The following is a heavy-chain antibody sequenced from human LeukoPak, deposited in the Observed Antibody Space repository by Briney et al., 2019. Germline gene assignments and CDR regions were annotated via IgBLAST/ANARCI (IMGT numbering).Heavy chain of an antibody. CDR3: ASGYVSDYYGSGSYVPPYYYYGMDV. J-gene: IGHJ6*02. D-gene: IGHD3-10*01. Sequence: GGSLRLSCAASGFTFSSYWMHWVRQAPGKGLVWVSRINSDGSSTSYADSVKGRLTISRDNAKNTLYLQMNSLRAEDTAVYYCASGYVSDYYGSGSYVPPYYYYGMDVWGQGTTVTVSS. CDR2: INSDGSST. V-gene: IGHV3-74*01. CDR1: GFTFSSYW.